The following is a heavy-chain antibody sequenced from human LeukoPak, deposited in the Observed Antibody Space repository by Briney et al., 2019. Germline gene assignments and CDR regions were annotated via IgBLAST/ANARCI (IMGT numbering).Heavy chain of an antibody. D-gene: IGHD6-13*01. CDR3: AKNNPRSIAAAGNGFDP. CDR1: GGSISSYY. Sequence: PSETLSLTRTVSGGSISSYYWSWIRQPPGEGLEWIGYIYYSGSTNYNPSLKSRVTISVDTSKNQFSLKLSSVTAANTAVYYCAKNNPRSIAAAGNGFDPWRQGTLVTVSS. CDR2: IYYSGST. J-gene: IGHJ5*02. V-gene: IGHV4-59*12.